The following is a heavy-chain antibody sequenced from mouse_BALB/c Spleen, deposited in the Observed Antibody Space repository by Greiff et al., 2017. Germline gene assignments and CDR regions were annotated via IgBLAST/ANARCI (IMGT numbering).Heavy chain of an antibody. CDR3: ARLEGGVGGYFDY. J-gene: IGHJ2*01. V-gene: IGHV14-3*02. D-gene: IGHD3-1*01. CDR2: IDPANGNT. Sequence: EVQLQESGAELVKPGASVKLSCTASGFNIKDTYMHWVKQRPEQGLEWIGRIDPANGNTKYDPKFQGKATITADTSSNTAYLQLSSLTSEDTAVYYCARLEGGVGGYFDYWGQGTTLTVSA. CDR1: GFNIKDTY.